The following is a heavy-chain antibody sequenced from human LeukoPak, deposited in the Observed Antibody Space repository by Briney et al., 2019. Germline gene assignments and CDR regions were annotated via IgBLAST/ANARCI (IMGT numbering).Heavy chain of an antibody. CDR3: AREFGYCTNGVCYRGFDP. D-gene: IGHD2-8*01. CDR1: GDSLSSGSYY. CDR2: IDTSGST. V-gene: IGHV4-61*02. Sequence: NPSQTLSLTCTVSGDSLSSGSYYWSWIRRPAGEGLEWIGRIDTSGSTNYNPSLKSRVTISVDTSKNQFSLKLSSVTAADTAVYYCAREFGYCTNGVCYRGFDPWGQGTLVTVSS. J-gene: IGHJ5*02.